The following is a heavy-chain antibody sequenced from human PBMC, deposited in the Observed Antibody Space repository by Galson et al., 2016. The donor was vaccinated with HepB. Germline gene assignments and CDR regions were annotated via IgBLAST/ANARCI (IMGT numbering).Heavy chain of an antibody. D-gene: IGHD1-26*01. CDR3: ARWQSGSPVN. CDR1: GFTVSDHY. Sequence: CAASGFTVSDHYMDWVRQAPGKGLEWLGRSKNKANGYTTEYAASVEGRFTISRDDSKKSLYLQMNSLKIEDTAVYYCARWQSGSPVNWGQGTLVTVSS. J-gene: IGHJ4*02. CDR2: SKNKANGYTT. V-gene: IGHV3-72*01.